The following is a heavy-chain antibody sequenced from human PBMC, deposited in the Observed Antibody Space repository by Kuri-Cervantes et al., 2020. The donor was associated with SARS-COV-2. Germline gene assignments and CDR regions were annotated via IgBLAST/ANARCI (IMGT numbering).Heavy chain of an antibody. CDR2: INPSGGST. J-gene: IGHJ6*03. CDR1: GYTFTSYY. D-gene: IGHD2-2*01. CDR3: ARGYQLPLNYYYYYYMDV. Sequence: GESLKISCAASGYTFTSYYMHWVRQAPGQGLEWMGIINPSGGSTSYAQKFQGRVTMTRDTSTSTVYMELSSLRSEDTAVYYCARGYQLPLNYYYYYYMDVWGKGTTVTVSS. V-gene: IGHV1-46*03.